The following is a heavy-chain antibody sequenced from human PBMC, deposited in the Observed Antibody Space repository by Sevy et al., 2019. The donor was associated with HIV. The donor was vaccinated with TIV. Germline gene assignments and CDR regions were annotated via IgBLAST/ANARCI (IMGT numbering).Heavy chain of an antibody. CDR2: ISHDGSYQ. D-gene: IGHD3-16*01. CDR3: AKGQGYDYIWGNERSEYYFDY. Sequence: GGSLRLSCAASRFTFSTYDIHWVRQAPGKGLEWVAVISHDGSYQYYTDSVKGRFTFSRDDSKHKAYLQMTSLRADDSGVYYWAKGQGYDYIWGNERSEYYFDYWGQGTLVTVSS. J-gene: IGHJ4*02. V-gene: IGHV3-30*18. CDR1: RFTFSTYD.